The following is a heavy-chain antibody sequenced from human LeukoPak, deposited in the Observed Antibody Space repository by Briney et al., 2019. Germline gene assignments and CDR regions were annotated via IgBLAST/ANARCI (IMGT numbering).Heavy chain of an antibody. D-gene: IGHD4-11*01. J-gene: IGHJ4*02. V-gene: IGHV4-31*03. CDR2: IYYSGST. CDR1: GGSISSGGYY. Sequence: PSQTLSLTCTVSGGSISSGGYYWSWIRQHPGKGLEWIGYIYYSGSTYYNPSLKSRVTISVDTSKNQFSLKLSSVTAADTAVYYCARGTASDYNRNTEYYFDYWGQGTLVTVSS. CDR3: ARGTASDYNRNTEYYFDY.